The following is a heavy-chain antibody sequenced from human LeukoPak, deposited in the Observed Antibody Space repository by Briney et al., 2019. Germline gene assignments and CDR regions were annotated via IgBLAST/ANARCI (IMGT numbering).Heavy chain of an antibody. CDR3: ARAAGVRYFDDNWFDP. CDR1: GYTFTSYD. J-gene: IGHJ5*02. V-gene: IGHV1-8*01. Sequence: ASVKVSCKASGYTFTSYDINWVRQATGQGLEWMGWMNLNSGNTGYAQKFQGRVTMTRNTSISTAYMELSSLRSEDTAVYYCARAAGVRYFDDNWFDPWGQGTLVTVSS. D-gene: IGHD3-9*01. CDR2: MNLNSGNT.